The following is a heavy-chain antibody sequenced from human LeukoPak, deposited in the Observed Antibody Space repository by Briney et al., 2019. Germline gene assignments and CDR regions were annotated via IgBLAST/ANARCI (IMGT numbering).Heavy chain of an antibody. CDR1: GGTFSSYA. Sequence: GASVKVSCKASGGTFSSYAISWVRQAPGQGLEWMGGIIPIFGTANYAQKFQGRVTITADESTSTAYMGLSSLRSEDTAVYYCAAGCSSTSCYLKGPLDYWGQGTLVTVSS. J-gene: IGHJ4*02. V-gene: IGHV1-69*01. CDR3: AAGCSSTSCYLKGPLDY. CDR2: IIPIFGTA. D-gene: IGHD2-2*01.